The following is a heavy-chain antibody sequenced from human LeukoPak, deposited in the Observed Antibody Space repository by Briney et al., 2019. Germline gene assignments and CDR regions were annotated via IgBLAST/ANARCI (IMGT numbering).Heavy chain of an antibody. J-gene: IGHJ5*02. CDR1: GGSISSGGYY. D-gene: IGHD3-22*01. CDR2: IHYSGTT. V-gene: IGHV4-31*03. Sequence: SSETLSLTCTVSGGSISSGGYYWSWIRQHPGQALEWIAYIHYSGTTYYNPSLKSRVMLSIDTSRNQFSLKLSSVTAADTAMYYCARRPEDSGAYYQNWLDPWGQGTLVTVSS. CDR3: ARRPEDSGAYYQNWLDP.